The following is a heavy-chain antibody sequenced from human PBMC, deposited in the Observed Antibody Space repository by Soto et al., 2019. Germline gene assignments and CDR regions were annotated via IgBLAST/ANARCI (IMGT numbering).Heavy chain of an antibody. CDR2: ISLYSDDT. D-gene: IGHD2-2*01. J-gene: IGHJ5*02. V-gene: IGHV1-18*01. CDR1: GYTFSNYG. Sequence: ASVKVSCKTSGYTFSNYGITWVRQAPGQPLEWLGWISLYSDDTNYAQKFQGRVSMTTDTSTTTAYMELRSLRSDDTAVYYCARVVPGAEAWFGPWGQGTLVTVSS. CDR3: ARVVPGAEAWFGP.